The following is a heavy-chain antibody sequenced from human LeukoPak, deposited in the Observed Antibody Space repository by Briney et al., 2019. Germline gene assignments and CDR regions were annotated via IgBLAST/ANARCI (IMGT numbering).Heavy chain of an antibody. J-gene: IGHJ3*02. CDR1: GFTFSIYA. D-gene: IGHD4-11*01. CDR2: ISSGGSST. Sequence: GGSLRLSCAASGFTFSIYAMSWVRQAPGKGLEWVSAISSGGSSTYYADSVKGRFTISRDNSRNTLYLQMNSLRVEDTAEYYCANHYIPDAFDIWGQGTMVTISS. CDR3: ANHYIPDAFDI. V-gene: IGHV3-23*01.